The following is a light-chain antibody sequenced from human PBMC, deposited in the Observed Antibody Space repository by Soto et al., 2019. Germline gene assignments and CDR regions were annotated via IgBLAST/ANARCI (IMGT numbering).Light chain of an antibody. CDR3: SSYTSSNTLI. Sequence: QSALTQPASVSGSPGQSITISCTGTSSDVGGYNYVSWFQQSPGKAPKVMIYEVTNRPSGVSNRFSGSKPGNTASLTISGLQAEDEADYYCSSYTSSNTLIFGGGTKVTVL. CDR2: EVT. J-gene: IGLJ2*01. V-gene: IGLV2-14*01. CDR1: SSDVGGYNY.